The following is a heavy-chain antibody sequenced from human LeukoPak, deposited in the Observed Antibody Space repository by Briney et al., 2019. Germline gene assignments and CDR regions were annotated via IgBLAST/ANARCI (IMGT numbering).Heavy chain of an antibody. J-gene: IGHJ5*02. CDR2: IYYSGST. Sequence: SETLSLTCTVSGGSISSGGYYWSWIRQHPGKGLEWVGYIYYSGSTYYNPSLKSRVTISVDTSKNQFSLKLSSVTAADTAVYYCARGLTTVSSYNWFDPWGQGTLVTVSS. CDR3: ARGLTTVSSYNWFDP. D-gene: IGHD4-11*01. V-gene: IGHV4-31*03. CDR1: GGSISSGGYY.